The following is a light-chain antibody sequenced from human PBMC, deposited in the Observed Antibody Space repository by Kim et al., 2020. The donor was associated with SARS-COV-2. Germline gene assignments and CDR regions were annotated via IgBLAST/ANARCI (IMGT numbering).Light chain of an antibody. J-gene: IGKJ4*01. CDR3: QQYNKWPLT. CDR1: QSVSSN. Sequence: EIVMTQSPATLSVSPGERATLSCRASQSVSSNLAWYQQKPGQAPRLLIYDASTRATGIPARLSGSGSGTEFTLTISSLQSEDFAVYYCQQYNKWPLTFGGGTKVDIK. V-gene: IGKV3-15*01. CDR2: DAS.